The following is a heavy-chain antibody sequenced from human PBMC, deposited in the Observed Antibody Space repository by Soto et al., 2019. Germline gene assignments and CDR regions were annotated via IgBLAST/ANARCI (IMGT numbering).Heavy chain of an antibody. V-gene: IGHV3-30*02. J-gene: IGHJ3*02. CDR2: IWHDGSDK. CDR3: AKDDNSSGYYLYAFDI. CDR1: GFTFSSYG. Sequence: GGSLRLSCQASGFTFSSYGINWVRQAPGKGLEWVAVIWHDGSDKCYADSVKGRFTISRDNSKNTLYLQMNRLRAEDTAVYYCAKDDNSSGYYLYAFDIWGQGTMVNVSS. D-gene: IGHD3-22*01.